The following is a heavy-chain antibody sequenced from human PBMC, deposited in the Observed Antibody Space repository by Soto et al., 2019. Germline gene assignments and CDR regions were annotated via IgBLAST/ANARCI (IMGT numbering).Heavy chain of an antibody. D-gene: IGHD6-13*01. Sequence: SETLSLTCAVYGGSFSGYYWSWIRQPPGKGLEWIGEINHSGSTNYNPSLKSRVTISVDTSKNQFSLKLSSVTAADTAVYYCAVLGAAAGTFDDWGQRTLVTVSS. CDR1: GGSFSGYY. CDR2: INHSGST. V-gene: IGHV4-34*01. CDR3: AVLGAAAGTFDD. J-gene: IGHJ4*02.